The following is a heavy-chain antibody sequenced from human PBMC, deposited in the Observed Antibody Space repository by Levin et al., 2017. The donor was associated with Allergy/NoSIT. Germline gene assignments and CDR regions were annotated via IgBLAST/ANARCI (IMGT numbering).Heavy chain of an antibody. CDR3: ARYPMSSKWELRGFDY. D-gene: IGHD1-26*01. CDR1: GGSISSDGYY. J-gene: IGHJ4*02. Sequence: LRLSCNVSGGSISSDGYYWTWIRQHPGKGLEWIGHIYNSGKTYYNPSLKSRVVMSVDTSKNQFSLKLSSVTAADTAFYFCARYPMSSKWELRGFDYWGQGTLVTVSS. CDR2: IYNSGKT. V-gene: IGHV4-31*03.